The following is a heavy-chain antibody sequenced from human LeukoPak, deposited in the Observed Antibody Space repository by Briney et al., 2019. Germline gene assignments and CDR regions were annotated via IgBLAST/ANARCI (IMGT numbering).Heavy chain of an antibody. V-gene: IGHV3-21*01. J-gene: IGHJ4*02. Sequence: GGSLRLSCAASGFTFRSYTMNWVRQAPGKGLEWVSFISSSSSDTYYADSVKGRFTIFRDNAKNSLYLQMNSLRVEDTAVYYCAREPGSGGDGIDYWGQGTLVTVSS. CDR1: GFTFRSYT. CDR3: AREPGSGGDGIDY. D-gene: IGHD2-21*02. CDR2: ISSSSSDT.